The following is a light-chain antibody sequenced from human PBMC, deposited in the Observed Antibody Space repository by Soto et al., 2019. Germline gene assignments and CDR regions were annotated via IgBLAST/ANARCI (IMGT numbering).Light chain of an antibody. Sequence: DIQMTQSPSSLSASVGDTVTITCRASQSISVHLNWYQQKPGKVPKLLIYAASNLQSGVPSSFSGSGSETDFALTISSLQPEDFATSYGQPSYITPYTFGQGTKLQIK. CDR3: QPSYITPYT. J-gene: IGKJ2*01. V-gene: IGKV1-39*01. CDR2: AAS. CDR1: QSISVH.